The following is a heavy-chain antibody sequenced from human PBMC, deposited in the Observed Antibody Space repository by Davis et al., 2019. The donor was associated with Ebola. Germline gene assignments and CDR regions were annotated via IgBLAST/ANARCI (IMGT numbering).Heavy chain of an antibody. D-gene: IGHD5-12*01. CDR2: IDPSDSYT. CDR3: ARLEWLRGDFDY. V-gene: IGHV5-10-1*01. J-gene: IGHJ4*02. CDR1: EYSFTSYW. Sequence: ESLKISCKGSEYSFTSYWIGWVRQMPGKGLEWMGRIDPSDSYTNYSPSFQGHVTISADKSISTAYLQWSSLKASDTAMYYCARLEWLRGDFDYWGQGTLVTVSS.